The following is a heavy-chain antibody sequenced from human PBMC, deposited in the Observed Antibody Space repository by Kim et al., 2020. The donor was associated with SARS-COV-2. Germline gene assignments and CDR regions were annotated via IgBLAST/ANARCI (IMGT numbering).Heavy chain of an antibody. CDR3: AGSSYDFWSGYPAEYFQH. V-gene: IGHV1-18*01. CDR1: GYTFTSYG. CDR2: ISAYNGNT. J-gene: IGHJ1*01. Sequence: ASVKVSCKASGYTFTSYGISWVRQAPGQGLEWMGWISAYNGNTNYAQKLQGRVTVTTDTSTSTAYMELRSLRSDDTAVYYCAGSSYDFWSGYPAEYFQHWGQGTLVTVSS. D-gene: IGHD3-3*01.